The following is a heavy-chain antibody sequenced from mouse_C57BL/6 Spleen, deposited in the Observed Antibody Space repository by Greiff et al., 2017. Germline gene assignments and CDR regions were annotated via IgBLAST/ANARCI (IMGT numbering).Heavy chain of an antibody. Sequence: EVKLVESGGGLVQPGGSMKLSCAASGFTFSDAWMDWVRQSPEKGLEWVAEIRNKANNHATYYAESVKGRFTISRDDSKSSVYLQMNSLRAEDTGIYYCTRPRLSYYYGSSSDFDYWGQGTTLTVSS. CDR2: IRNKANNHAT. CDR1: GFTFSDAW. V-gene: IGHV6-6*01. CDR3: TRPRLSYYYGSSSDFDY. D-gene: IGHD1-1*01. J-gene: IGHJ2*01.